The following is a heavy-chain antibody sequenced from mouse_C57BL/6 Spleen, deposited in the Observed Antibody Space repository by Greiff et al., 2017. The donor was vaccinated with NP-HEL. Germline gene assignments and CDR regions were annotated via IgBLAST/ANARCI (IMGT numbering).Heavy chain of an antibody. CDR1: GYTFTDYY. J-gene: IGHJ2*01. Sequence: SGPELVKPGASVKISCKASGYTFTDYYMNWVKQSHGKSLEWIGDINPNHGGTSYNQKFKGKATLTVDKSSSTAYMELRSLTSEDSAVYYCARFRGYFDYWGQGTTLTVSS. V-gene: IGHV1-26*01. CDR3: ARFRGYFDY. CDR2: INPNHGGT.